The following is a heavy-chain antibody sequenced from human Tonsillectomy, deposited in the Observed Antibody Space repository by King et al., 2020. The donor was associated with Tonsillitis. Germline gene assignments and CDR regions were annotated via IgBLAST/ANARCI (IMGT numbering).Heavy chain of an antibody. J-gene: IGHJ4*02. Sequence: QLQESGPGLVKPSETLSLTCTVSGGSISSYYCSWIRQPPGKGLEWIGYIYYSGSTNYNTSLKNRVTISVDTSKNQFSLKLSSVTAADTAVYYCARDQNYYDSSGYYRGGFDYWGQGTLVTVSS. CDR1: GGSISSYY. V-gene: IGHV4-59*01. CDR2: IYYSGST. CDR3: ARDQNYYDSSGYYRGGFDY. D-gene: IGHD3-22*01.